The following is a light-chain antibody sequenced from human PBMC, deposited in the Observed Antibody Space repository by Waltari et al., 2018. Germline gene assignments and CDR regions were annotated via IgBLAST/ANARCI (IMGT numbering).Light chain of an antibody. J-gene: IGKJ2*01. Sequence: DIVISQTPDPLAVSLGARATINSKSSHSLLYSSNNKNYIAWHQQKPGQPPQLLLYGASTRESGVPDRFSGSGSGTDFTLTISTLQAEDVAIYYCQQYYSTPYTFGQGTKVEIK. CDR1: HSLLYSSNNKNY. V-gene: IGKV4-1*01. CDR3: QQYYSTPYT. CDR2: GAS.